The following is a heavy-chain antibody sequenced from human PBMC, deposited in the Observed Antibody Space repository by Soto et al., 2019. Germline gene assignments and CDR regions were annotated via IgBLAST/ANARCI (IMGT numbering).Heavy chain of an antibody. D-gene: IGHD3-16*01. CDR2: ISYDGSDK. V-gene: IGHV3-30*18. CDR3: AKDEDFGAFAY. Sequence: KGLECVAVISYDGSDKYYADAVRGRFTLSRDNPKNTVYMQMDRLRPEDAAVYYCAKDEDFGAFAYWGKGTLVTVSS. J-gene: IGHJ4*02.